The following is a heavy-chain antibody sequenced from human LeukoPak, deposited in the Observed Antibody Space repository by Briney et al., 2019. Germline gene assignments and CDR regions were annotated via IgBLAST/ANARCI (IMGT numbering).Heavy chain of an antibody. D-gene: IGHD3-3*01. Sequence: ASVKVSCKASGYTFTSYDINWVRQATGRGLEWMGRMNPNSGNTGYAQKFQGRVTITRNTSISTAYMELSSLRSEDTAVYYCARGVRFLEWLQEDYYYMDVWGKGTTVTVSS. V-gene: IGHV1-8*03. CDR2: MNPNSGNT. CDR3: ARGVRFLEWLQEDYYYMDV. CDR1: GYTFTSYD. J-gene: IGHJ6*03.